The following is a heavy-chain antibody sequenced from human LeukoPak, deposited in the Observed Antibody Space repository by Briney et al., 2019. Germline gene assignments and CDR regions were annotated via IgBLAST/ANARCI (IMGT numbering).Heavy chain of an antibody. Sequence: PGGSLRLSCAASGFTVSDNYMTWVRQAPGRGLEGVSVIYSGGGTSHADSVKGRFSISRDNSKNTLYLQMNSLRPEDTAVYYCATSPSLGYWGQGTLVTVSS. J-gene: IGHJ4*02. D-gene: IGHD3-16*01. CDR3: ATSPSLGY. CDR1: GFTVSDNY. CDR2: IYSGGGT. V-gene: IGHV3-66*01.